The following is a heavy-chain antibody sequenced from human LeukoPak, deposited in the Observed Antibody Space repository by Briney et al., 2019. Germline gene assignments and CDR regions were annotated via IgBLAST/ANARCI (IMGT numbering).Heavy chain of an antibody. CDR3: SRARYSGSPDY. J-gene: IGHJ4*02. V-gene: IGHV3-74*01. Sequence: PGGSLRLSCAASGFTFSSYWMHWVRQAPGKGLVWVSRINSDGSSTSYADSVKGRFTISRGNAKNTLYLQMNSLRAEDTAVYYWSRARYSGSPDYWGQGTLVTVSS. CDR2: INSDGSST. CDR1: GFTFSSYW. D-gene: IGHD1-26*01.